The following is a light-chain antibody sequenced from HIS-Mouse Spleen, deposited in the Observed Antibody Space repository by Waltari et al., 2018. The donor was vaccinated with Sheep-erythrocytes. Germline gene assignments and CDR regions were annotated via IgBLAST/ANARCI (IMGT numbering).Light chain of an antibody. CDR2: AAS. Sequence: DIQMTQSPSSVSASVGDRVTITGRASQGISSWVAWYQQKPGKAPKLLIYAASSLQSGVPSRFSGSGSGTDFTLTISSLQPEDFATYYCQQANSFPITFGQGTRLEIK. J-gene: IGKJ5*01. V-gene: IGKV1-12*01. CDR1: QGISSW. CDR3: QQANSFPIT.